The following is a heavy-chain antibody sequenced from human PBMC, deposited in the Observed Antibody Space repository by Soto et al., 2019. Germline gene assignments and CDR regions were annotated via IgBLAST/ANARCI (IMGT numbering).Heavy chain of an antibody. Sequence: SETLSLTCTVSGGSISSSSYYWGWIRQPPGKGLEWIGSIYYSGSTYYNPSLESRVTISVDTSKNQFSLKLSSVTAADTAVYYCARHVGYSYGYFLYYFDYWGQGTLVTVSS. CDR3: ARHVGYSYGYFLYYFDY. CDR1: GGSISSSSYY. V-gene: IGHV4-39*01. J-gene: IGHJ4*02. CDR2: IYYSGST. D-gene: IGHD5-18*01.